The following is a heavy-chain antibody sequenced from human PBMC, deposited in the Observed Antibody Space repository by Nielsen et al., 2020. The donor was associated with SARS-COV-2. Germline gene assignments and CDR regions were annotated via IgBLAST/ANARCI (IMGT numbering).Heavy chain of an antibody. CDR3: ARGVIGNWFDP. J-gene: IGHJ5*02. V-gene: IGHV3-53*04. Sequence: GESLKISCAASGFTVSSNYMTWVRQAPGKGLEWVSVIYSGGSTDHADSVKGRFTISRHNSKNTLYLQMNSLRIEDTAVYYCARGVIGNWFDPWGRGTLVTVSS. D-gene: IGHD3-10*01. CDR1: GFTVSSNY. CDR2: IYSGGST.